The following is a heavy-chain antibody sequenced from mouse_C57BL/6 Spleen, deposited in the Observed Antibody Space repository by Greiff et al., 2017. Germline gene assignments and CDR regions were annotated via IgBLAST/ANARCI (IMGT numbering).Heavy chain of an antibody. CDR2: INPKYGTT. V-gene: IGHV1-39*01. CDR1: GYSFTDYN. J-gene: IGHJ1*03. CDR3: ARRGDTYWYFDV. Sequence: QLQQSGPELVKPGASVKISCKASGYSFTDYNMNRVKQSNGKSLEWIGVINPKYGTTSYNQQFKGKATLTVDQSSSTAYMQLNSLTSEDSAVYYCARRGDTYWYFDVWGTGTSVTVSS.